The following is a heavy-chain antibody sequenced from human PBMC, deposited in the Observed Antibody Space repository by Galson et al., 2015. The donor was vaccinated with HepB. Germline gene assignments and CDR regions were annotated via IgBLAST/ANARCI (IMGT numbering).Heavy chain of an antibody. J-gene: IGHJ5*02. CDR1: GYTFTGYY. CDR2: INPNSGGT. Sequence: SVKVSCKASGYTFTGYYMHWVRQAPGQGLEWMGWINPNSGGTNYAQKLQGWVTMTRDTSISTAYMELSRLRSDDTAVYYCARGGYCSGGSCYDGWFDPWGQGTLVTVSS. CDR3: ARGGYCSGGSCYDGWFDP. V-gene: IGHV1-2*04. D-gene: IGHD2-15*01.